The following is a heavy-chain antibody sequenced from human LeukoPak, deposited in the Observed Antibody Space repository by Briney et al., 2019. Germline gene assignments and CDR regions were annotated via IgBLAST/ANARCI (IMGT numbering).Heavy chain of an antibody. CDR3: ARQGWQWLVGAFDI. V-gene: IGHV4-34*01. Sequence: PSETLSLTCAVYGGSFSGYYWSWIRQPPGKGLEWIGEINHSGSTYYNPSLKSRVTISVDTSKNQFSLRLSSVTAADTAVYYCARQGWQWLVGAFDIWGQGTMVTVSS. CDR1: GGSFSGYY. J-gene: IGHJ3*02. D-gene: IGHD6-19*01. CDR2: INHSGST.